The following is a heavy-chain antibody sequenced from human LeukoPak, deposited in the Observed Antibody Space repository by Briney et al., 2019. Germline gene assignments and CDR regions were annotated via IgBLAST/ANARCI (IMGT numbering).Heavy chain of an antibody. CDR3: ARSHSGSLRAPFDY. V-gene: IGHV1-18*01. J-gene: IGHJ4*02. Sequence: ASVKVSCKASGYTFSSYGIIWVRQAPGQGLEWMGWISAYNGNTNYAQKFQGRVTMTTETSTTTAYMELRSLTSGDTAVYYCARSHSGSLRAPFDYWGQGTLVTVSS. D-gene: IGHD3-22*01. CDR2: ISAYNGNT. CDR1: GYTFSSYG.